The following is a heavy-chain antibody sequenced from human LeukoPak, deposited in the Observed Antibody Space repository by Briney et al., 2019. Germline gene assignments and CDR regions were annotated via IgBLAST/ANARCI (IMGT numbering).Heavy chain of an antibody. CDR1: GFTFSTSA. V-gene: IGHV3-30*01. Sequence: GGSLRLSCAASGFTFSTSAMHWVRQAPGKGLEWVAIISDDGSNKGYADSVKGRFTISRDNSKNTLSLQMNSLTAGDTAVYYCARDRGTIFNVLNYDLDHWGQGALVTVSS. CDR2: ISDDGSNK. J-gene: IGHJ4*02. D-gene: IGHD2/OR15-2a*01. CDR3: ARDRGTIFNVLNYDLDH.